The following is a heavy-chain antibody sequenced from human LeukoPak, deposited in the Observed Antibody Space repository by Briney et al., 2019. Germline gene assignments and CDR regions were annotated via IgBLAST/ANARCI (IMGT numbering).Heavy chain of an antibody. CDR2: INHSGST. V-gene: IGHV4-34*01. Sequence: SETLSLTCAVYGGSFSGYYWSWIRQPPGKGLEWIWEINHSGSTNYNPSLKSRVTISVDTSKNQFSLKLSSVTAADTAVYYCARGYDYYDSSGYPRAPFDYWDQRTLVTVSS. CDR1: GGSFSGYY. J-gene: IGHJ4*02. D-gene: IGHD3-22*01. CDR3: ARGYDYYDSSGYPRAPFDY.